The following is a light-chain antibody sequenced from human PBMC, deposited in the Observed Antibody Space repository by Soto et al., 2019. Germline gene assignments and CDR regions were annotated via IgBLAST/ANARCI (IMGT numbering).Light chain of an antibody. J-gene: IGKJ2*01. V-gene: IGKV1-33*01. CDR1: QDIGNY. Sequence: DIQMPQSPSSLSASVGDRVTIACQANQDIGNYLNWYQQKPGKAPRLLIYDASNLEIGVPSRFSRSGSGTDFTFTISNLQPEDSATYYCQQYDTLPPYTCGQGTKVELK. CDR3: QQYDTLPPYT. CDR2: DAS.